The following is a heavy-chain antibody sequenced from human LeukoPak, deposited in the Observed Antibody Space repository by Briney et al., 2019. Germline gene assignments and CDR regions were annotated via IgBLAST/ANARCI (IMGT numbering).Heavy chain of an antibody. CDR3: VSNSSSSPWFDP. D-gene: IGHD6-6*01. CDR2: VYYTGGT. V-gene: IGHV4-39*02. Sequence: SETLSLTCTVAGGSITSYTHYWGWIRQPPGKGLEWIATVYYTGGTYYNPSLKSRVTISIDTSRNHFSLKLTSVIAADTAMYYCVSNSSSSPWFDPWGQGTLVTVSS. J-gene: IGHJ5*02. CDR1: GGSITSYTHY.